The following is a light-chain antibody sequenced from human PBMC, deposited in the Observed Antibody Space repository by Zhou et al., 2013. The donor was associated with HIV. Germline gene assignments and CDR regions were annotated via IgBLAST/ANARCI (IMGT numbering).Light chain of an antibody. Sequence: DIQMTQSPSTLSASVGDRVTITCRASQSISSWLAWYQQKPGKAPELLIYAASSLQNGVPSRFSGSGSGTDFTLTIGSLQLEDFATYYCQQYDNLPRATFGGGTKVEIK. CDR1: QSISSW. CDR3: QQYDNLPRAT. J-gene: IGKJ4*01. V-gene: IGKV1-5*01. CDR2: AAS.